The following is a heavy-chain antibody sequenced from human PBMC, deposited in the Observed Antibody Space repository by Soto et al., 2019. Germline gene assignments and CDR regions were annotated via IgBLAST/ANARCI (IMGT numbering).Heavy chain of an antibody. CDR1: GFTFSSYA. CDR2: ISYDGSNK. D-gene: IGHD6-19*01. V-gene: IGHV3-30-3*01. Sequence: GGSLRLSCAASGFTFSSYAMHWVRQAPGKGLEWVAVISYDGSNKYYADSVKGRFTISRDNSKNTLYLQMNSLRAEDTAVYYCARQPRWEYSSGCTPDYWGQGTLVTVSS. CDR3: ARQPRWEYSSGCTPDY. J-gene: IGHJ4*02.